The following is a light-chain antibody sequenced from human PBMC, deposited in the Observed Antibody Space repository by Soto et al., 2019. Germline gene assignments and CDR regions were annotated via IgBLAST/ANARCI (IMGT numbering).Light chain of an antibody. CDR2: EVS. CDR1: SSDVGGYNY. J-gene: IGLJ3*02. V-gene: IGLV2-14*01. Sequence: QSALTQPASVSGSPGQSITISCIGSSSDVGGYNYVSWYQHHPGRVPKPMIFEVSDRPSGVSSRFSGSKSGNTAYLTISGLQAEDEADYYCSSYAGRYTRVFGGGTKLTVL. CDR3: SSYAGRYTRV.